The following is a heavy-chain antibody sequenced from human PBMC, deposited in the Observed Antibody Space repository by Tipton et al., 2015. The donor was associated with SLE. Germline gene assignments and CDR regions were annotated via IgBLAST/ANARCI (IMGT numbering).Heavy chain of an antibody. CDR1: GFTFSSYA. J-gene: IGHJ3*02. CDR2: IYRGGNT. CDR3: ARESPRGSSGSLDAFDI. D-gene: IGHD3-22*01. Sequence: SLRLSCAASGFTFSSYAMSWVRQAPGKGLEWVSVIYRGGNTYYADSVKGRFTISRDNSENTLYLQMNSLRAEDTAVYYCARESPRGSSGSLDAFDIWGQGTMVTVSS. V-gene: IGHV3-23*03.